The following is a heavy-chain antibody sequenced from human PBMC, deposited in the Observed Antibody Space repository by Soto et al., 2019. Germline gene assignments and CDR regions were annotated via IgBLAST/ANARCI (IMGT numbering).Heavy chain of an antibody. CDR3: ARGSKTWIQLWAFDY. J-gene: IGHJ4*02. CDR2: TYYRSKWYN. V-gene: IGHV6-1*01. D-gene: IGHD5-18*01. Sequence: SQTLSLTCAISGDSVSSNSVAWNWIRQSPSRGLEWLGRTYYRSKWYNDYAVSVKSRITINPDTSKNQFSLQLNSVTPEDTAVYYCARGSKTWIQLWAFDYWGQGTLVTVPQ. CDR1: GDSVSSNSVA.